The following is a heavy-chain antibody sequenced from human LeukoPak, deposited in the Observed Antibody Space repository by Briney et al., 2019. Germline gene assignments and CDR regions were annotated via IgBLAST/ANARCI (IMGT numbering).Heavy chain of an antibody. V-gene: IGHV4-4*07. J-gene: IGHJ4*02. CDR1: GGSISSYY. CDR2: IYTSGST. Sequence: SETLSLTCTVSGGSISSYYWSWIRQPAGKGLEWIGRIYTSGSTNYNPSLKSRVTISADTSKSQFSLNLSSVTAADTAVYYCARGTCSNSGCRPYFDYWGRGTQVTVSS. CDR3: ARGTCSNSGCRPYFDY. D-gene: IGHD2/OR15-2a*01.